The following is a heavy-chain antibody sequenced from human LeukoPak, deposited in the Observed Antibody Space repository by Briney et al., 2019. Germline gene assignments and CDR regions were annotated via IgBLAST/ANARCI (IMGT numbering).Heavy chain of an antibody. V-gene: IGHV3-23*01. Sequence: GGSLRLSCAASGFTFSSYAMSWVRQAPGKGLEWVSAISGSGGSTYYADSVKGRFTISRDNLKNTLYLQMNSLGAEDTAVYFCAKEVKAATNWFDPWGRGTLVTVSS. D-gene: IGHD6-25*01. J-gene: IGHJ5*02. CDR3: AKEVKAATNWFDP. CDR2: ISGSGGST. CDR1: GFTFSSYA.